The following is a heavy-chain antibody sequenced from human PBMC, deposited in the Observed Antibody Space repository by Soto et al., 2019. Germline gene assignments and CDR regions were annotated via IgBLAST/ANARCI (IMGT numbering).Heavy chain of an antibody. CDR3: ARGLLSGSYGYYSDY. V-gene: IGHV4-4*02. Sequence: QVQLQESGPGLVKPSGTLSLTCAVSGGSLSSSYWWSWVRQPPGKGLEWIGEIFHSGSPNYKPSLKSRVTTSVDKSKNQFSLQLSSVTAADTAVYYCARGLLSGSYGYYSDYWGQGTLVTVSS. CDR2: IFHSGSP. CDR1: GGSLSSSYW. D-gene: IGHD1-26*01. J-gene: IGHJ4*02.